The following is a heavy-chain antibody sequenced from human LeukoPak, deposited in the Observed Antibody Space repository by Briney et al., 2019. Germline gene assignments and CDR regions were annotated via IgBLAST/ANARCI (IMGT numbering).Heavy chain of an antibody. V-gene: IGHV4-31*01. CDR1: GGSISSGGYY. J-gene: IGHJ6*02. CDR2: IYYSGST. D-gene: IGHD4-17*01. CDR3: ARDPTDYGDYYYYGMDV. Sequence: SQTLSLTCTVSGGSISSGGYYWSWIRQHPGKGLEWIGYIYYSGSTYYNPSLKSLVTISVDTSKNQFSLKLSSVTAADTAVYYCARDPTDYGDYYYYGMDVWGQGTTVTVSS.